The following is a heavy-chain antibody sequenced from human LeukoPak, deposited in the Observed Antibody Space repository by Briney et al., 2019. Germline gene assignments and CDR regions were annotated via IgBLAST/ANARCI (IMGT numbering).Heavy chain of an antibody. D-gene: IGHD5-18*01. CDR2: IYYSGST. Sequence: SETLSLTCTVSGGSISSYYWSWIRQPPGKGLEWIGYIYYSGSTNYNPSLKGRVTISVDTSKNQFSLKLSSVTAADTAVYYCARKLRGYSYVDYWGQGTLVTVS. J-gene: IGHJ4*02. V-gene: IGHV4-59*01. CDR1: GGSISSYY. CDR3: ARKLRGYSYVDY.